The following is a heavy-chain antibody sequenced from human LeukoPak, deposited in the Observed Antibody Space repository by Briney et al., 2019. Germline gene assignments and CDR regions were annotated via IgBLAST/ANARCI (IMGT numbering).Heavy chain of an antibody. V-gene: IGHV4-34*01. J-gene: IGHJ4*02. CDR3: ARRVGYYYYFDY. CDR1: GGAFSGYY. D-gene: IGHD3-22*01. Sequence: SETLSLTCAVYGGAFSGYYCSWIRQSPGRGLEWIGEINHSGGTNYNPSLKSRVTISVDTSKNQFSLRLRSVTAADTAVYYCARRVGYYYYFDYWGQGTLVTVSS. CDR2: INHSGGT.